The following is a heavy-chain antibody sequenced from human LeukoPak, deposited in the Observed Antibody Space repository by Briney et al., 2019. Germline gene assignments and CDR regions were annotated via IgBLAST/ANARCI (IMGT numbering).Heavy chain of an antibody. J-gene: IGHJ4*02. CDR2: MNPNSGNT. D-gene: IGHD6-13*01. CDR1: GYTFTSYD. Sequence: ASVKVSCKASGYTFTSYDINWVRQATGQGLEWMGWMNPNSGNTGYAQKFQGRVTMTRNTSISTAYMELSSLRSEDTAVYYCARRAAAGRCFDYWGQGTLVTVSS. V-gene: IGHV1-8*01. CDR3: ARRAAAGRCFDY.